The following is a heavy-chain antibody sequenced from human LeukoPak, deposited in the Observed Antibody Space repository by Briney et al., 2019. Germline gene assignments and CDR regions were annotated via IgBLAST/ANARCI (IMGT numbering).Heavy chain of an antibody. CDR2: IHTSGGT. V-gene: IGHV4-4*07. Sequence: SETLSLTCTVSGGSVSDYYWSWIRQPAGKGLEWIGRIHTSGGTNYNPSLKSRVTMSVDTSKNQFSLKLSSVTAADTAVYYCARGGGYSSGWAFNLYYFDYWGQGTLVTVSS. D-gene: IGHD6-19*01. CDR3: ARGGGYSSGWAFNLYYFDY. CDR1: GGSVSDYY. J-gene: IGHJ4*02.